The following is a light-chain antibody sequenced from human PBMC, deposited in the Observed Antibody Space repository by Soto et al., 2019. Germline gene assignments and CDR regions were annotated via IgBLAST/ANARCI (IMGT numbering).Light chain of an antibody. CDR1: SSDVGTYNY. J-gene: IGLJ1*01. Sequence: QSALTQPASVSGSPGQSITIYCTGTSSDVGTYNYVSWYQQHSGKAPKRMIYEVSNRPSGVSNRFSGSKSGNTASLTISGLQAEDVADYYCIAYTCCLTLHVFGSGTKLTVL. V-gene: IGLV2-14*01. CDR2: EVS. CDR3: IAYTCCLTLHV.